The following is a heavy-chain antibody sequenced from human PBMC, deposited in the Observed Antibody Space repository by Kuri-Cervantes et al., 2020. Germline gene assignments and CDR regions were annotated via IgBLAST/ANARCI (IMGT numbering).Heavy chain of an antibody. CDR3: ALRGTRGPRGYMDV. J-gene: IGHJ6*03. V-gene: IGHV3-33*03. Sequence: GGSLRLSCAASGFTFSPYGMHWVRQPPGKGLEWVAVVWSDGSSNYYEDSVKGRFTISRDNAKNSLYLQMNSLRAEDTAVYYCALRGTRGPRGYMDVWGKGTTVTVSS. CDR1: GFTFSPYG. D-gene: IGHD1-14*01. CDR2: VWSDGSSN.